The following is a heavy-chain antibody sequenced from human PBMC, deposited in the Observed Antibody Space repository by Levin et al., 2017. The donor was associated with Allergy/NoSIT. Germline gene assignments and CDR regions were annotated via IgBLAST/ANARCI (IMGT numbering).Heavy chain of an antibody. CDR1: GGSISSYY. CDR3: ARERLYCSGGSCYSPFDY. CDR2: IYYSGST. J-gene: IGHJ4*02. Sequence: SETLSLTCTVSGGSISSYYWSWIRQPPGKGLEWIGYIYYSGSTNYNPSLKSRVTISVDTSKNQFSLKLSSVTAADTAVYYCARERLYCSGGSCYSPFDYWGQGTLVTVSS. V-gene: IGHV4-59*01. D-gene: IGHD2-15*01.